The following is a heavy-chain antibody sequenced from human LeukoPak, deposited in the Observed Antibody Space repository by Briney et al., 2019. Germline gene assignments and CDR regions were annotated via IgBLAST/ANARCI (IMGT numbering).Heavy chain of an antibody. D-gene: IGHD3-10*01. Sequence: SETLSHTCTVSGGSINNSSYYWGWIRQPPGKGLEWIGSIFYSGNTYDNPSLKSRVTISVDTSKNQFSLKLNSVTAADTAVYYCARDPITMVRGVNYWGQGTLVTVSS. CDR1: GGSINNSSYY. J-gene: IGHJ4*02. CDR3: ARDPITMVRGVNY. V-gene: IGHV4-39*02. CDR2: IFYSGNT.